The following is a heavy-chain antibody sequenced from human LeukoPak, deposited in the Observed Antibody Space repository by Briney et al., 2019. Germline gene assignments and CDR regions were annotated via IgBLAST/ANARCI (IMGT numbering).Heavy chain of an antibody. CDR1: GGSFSGYY. CDR3: ARIAVAGASPAYYYYGMDV. Sequence: SETLSLTCAVYGGSFSGYYWSWIRQPPGKGLEWIGEINHSGSTNYNPSLKSRVTVSVDTSKNQFSLKLSSVTAADTAVYYCARIAVAGASPAYYYYGMDVWGQGTTVTVSS. D-gene: IGHD6-19*01. V-gene: IGHV4-34*01. CDR2: INHSGST. J-gene: IGHJ6*02.